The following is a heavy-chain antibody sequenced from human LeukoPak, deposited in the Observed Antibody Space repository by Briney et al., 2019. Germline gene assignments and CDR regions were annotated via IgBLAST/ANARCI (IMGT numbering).Heavy chain of an antibody. V-gene: IGHV3-23*01. Sequence: GGSLRLSCAASGFTFSSYAMNWVRQAPGKGLEWVSGISNSGGSTYYADSVKGRFTISRDNSKNTLYLQMNSLRAEDTAVYYCAKATSSSFDYWGQGTLVTVSS. CDR1: GFTFSSYA. D-gene: IGHD6-6*01. CDR3: AKATSSSFDY. J-gene: IGHJ4*02. CDR2: ISNSGGST.